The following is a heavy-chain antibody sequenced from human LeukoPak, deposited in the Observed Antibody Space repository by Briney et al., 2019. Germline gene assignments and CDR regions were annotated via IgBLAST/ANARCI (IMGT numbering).Heavy chain of an antibody. CDR2: INPTGGST. V-gene: IGHV1-46*01. J-gene: IGHJ4*02. D-gene: IGHD6-6*01. CDR3: ARTAARRFDY. CDR1: GYTFPSYF. Sequence: ASVKVSCKASGYTFPSYFMHWVRQAPGQGLEWMGIINPTGGSTTYSQKFQGRVTMTRDTSTSTVYMELSSLRSDDTAVYYCARTAARRFDYWGRGTLVTVSS.